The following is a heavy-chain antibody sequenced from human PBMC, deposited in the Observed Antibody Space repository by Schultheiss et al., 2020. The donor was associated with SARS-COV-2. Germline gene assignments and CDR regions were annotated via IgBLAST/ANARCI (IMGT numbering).Heavy chain of an antibody. V-gene: IGHV1-69*13. CDR3: AREGAGSGWTYWYFDL. J-gene: IGHJ2*01. CDR2: INPIFGTS. D-gene: IGHD6-19*01. CDR1: GYTFTGYY. Sequence: SVKVSCKASGYTFTGYYMHWVRQAPGQGLEWMGWINPIFGTSNYAQKFQGRVTITADESTSTAYMELRSLRSDDTAVYYCAREGAGSGWTYWYFDLWGRGTLVTVSS.